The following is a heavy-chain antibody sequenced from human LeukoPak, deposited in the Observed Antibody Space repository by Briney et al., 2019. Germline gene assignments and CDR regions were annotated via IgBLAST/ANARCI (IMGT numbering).Heavy chain of an antibody. D-gene: IGHD2-21*01. V-gene: IGHV1-18*04. CDR1: GYIFTNYD. CDR2: ISPYNGNI. J-gene: IGHJ6*03. Sequence: GASVKVSCKASGYIFTNYDISWVRQAPGQGLEWMGWISPYNGNIDYAQSLQGRVTMITDTSTSTAYMELRSLRSDDTAVYYCARAGAYNYMDVWGKGTTVTVSS. CDR3: ARAGAYNYMDV.